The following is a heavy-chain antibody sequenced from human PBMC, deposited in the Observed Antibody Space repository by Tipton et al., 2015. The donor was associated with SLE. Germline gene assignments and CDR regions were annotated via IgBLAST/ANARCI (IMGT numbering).Heavy chain of an antibody. V-gene: IGHV3-43D*04. J-gene: IGHJ5*02. D-gene: IGHD3-10*02. CDR3: ATWRVFGELDP. CDR2: ISWDGGST. CDR1: GFTFSSYA. Sequence: GSLRLSCAASGFTFSSYAMSWVRQAPGKGLEWVSLISWDGGSTYYADSVKGRFTISRDNSKNSLYLQMNSLRAEDTALYYCATWRVFGELDPWGQGTLVTVSS.